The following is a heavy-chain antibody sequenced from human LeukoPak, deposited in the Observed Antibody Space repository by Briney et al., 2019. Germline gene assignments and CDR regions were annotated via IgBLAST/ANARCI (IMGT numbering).Heavy chain of an antibody. CDR2: INPSGGST. J-gene: IGHJ3*02. Sequence: ASVKVSCKASGGTFSSYAISWVRQAPGQGLEWMGIINPSGGSTSYAQKFQGRVTMTRDTSTSTVYMELSSLRSEDTAVYYCAGEYYYDSSGPAGAFDIWGQGTMVTVSS. CDR3: AGEYYYDSSGPAGAFDI. D-gene: IGHD3-22*01. CDR1: GGTFSSYA. V-gene: IGHV1-46*01.